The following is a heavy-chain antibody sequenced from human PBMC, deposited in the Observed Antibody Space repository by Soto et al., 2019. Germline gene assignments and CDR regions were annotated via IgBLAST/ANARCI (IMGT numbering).Heavy chain of an antibody. J-gene: IGHJ6*02. V-gene: IGHV1-69*01. D-gene: IGHD6-13*01. CDR2: IIPIFGTA. CDR3: ARDGIAAAVHYYYYGMDV. Sequence: QVQLVQSGAEVKKPGSSVKVSCKASGGTFSSYAISWVRQAPGQGLEWMGGIIPIFGTANYAQKFQGRVTITADESTSTAYMELSSLRSEDTAVYYCARDGIAAAVHYYYYGMDVWGQGTTVTVSS. CDR1: GGTFSSYA.